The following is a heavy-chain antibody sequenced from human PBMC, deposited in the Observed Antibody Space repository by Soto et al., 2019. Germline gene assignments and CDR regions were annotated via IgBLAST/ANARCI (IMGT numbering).Heavy chain of an antibody. CDR3: ARGDMVRGVTAQYYYYYYMDV. J-gene: IGHJ6*03. Sequence: QVQLVQSGAEVKKPGSSVKVSCKASGGTFSSYTISWVRQAPGQGLEWMGRIIPILGIANYAQKFQGRVTITADKSTSTAYMELSSLRSEDTAVYYCARGDMVRGVTAQYYYYYYMDVWGKGTTVTVSS. V-gene: IGHV1-69*02. CDR1: GGTFSSYT. D-gene: IGHD3-10*01. CDR2: IIPILGIA.